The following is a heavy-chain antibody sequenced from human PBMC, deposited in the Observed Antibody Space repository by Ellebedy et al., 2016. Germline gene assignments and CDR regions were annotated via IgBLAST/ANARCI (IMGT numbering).Heavy chain of an antibody. J-gene: IGHJ4*02. D-gene: IGHD2-8*01. V-gene: IGHV4-39*01. CDR1: GDTISSSRYY. CDR2: IYYTGSP. CDR3: ARSLAVVLMVYDS. Sequence: GSLRLSXSVSGDTISSSRYYWGWIRQPPGKGLEWIGSIYYTGSPYYNPSLRSRVTISVETSKNQLSLKLTSVTATDTAVYYCARSLAVVLMVYDSWGQGTRVTVSS.